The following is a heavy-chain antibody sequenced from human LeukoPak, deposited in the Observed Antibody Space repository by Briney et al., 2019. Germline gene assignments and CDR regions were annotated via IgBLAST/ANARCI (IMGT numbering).Heavy chain of an antibody. D-gene: IGHD1-26*01. CDR3: ASGASASWYFDY. J-gene: IGHJ4*02. CDR2: ISSSGSSI. V-gene: IGHV3-48*01. Sequence: GGSLRLSCAASGFTFSSYSMNWVRQAPGKGLEWVSYISSSGSSIYNADSVKCQFTISRDNAKNSLYLQMNSLRAEDTAVYYCASGASASWYFDYSGQGTLVTVSS. CDR1: GFTFSSYS.